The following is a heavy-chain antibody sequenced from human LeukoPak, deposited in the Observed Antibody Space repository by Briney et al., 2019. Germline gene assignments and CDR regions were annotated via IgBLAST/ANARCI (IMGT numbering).Heavy chain of an antibody. D-gene: IGHD2-2*01. J-gene: IGHJ5*02. CDR3: ALQPARRLSWFDP. V-gene: IGHV4-34*01. Sequence: PSETLSLTCAVYGGSFSGYYWSWIRQPPGKGLEWIGEINHSGSTNYNPSLKRRVTISVDTCRNQFSLKLSSVPAADTAVYYCALQPARRLSWFDPWGQGTLVTVSS. CDR2: INHSGST. CDR1: GGSFSGYY.